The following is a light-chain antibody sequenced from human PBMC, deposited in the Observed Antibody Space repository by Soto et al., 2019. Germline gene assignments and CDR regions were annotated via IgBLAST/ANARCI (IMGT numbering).Light chain of an antibody. J-gene: IGKJ1*01. CDR1: QSVSSY. CDR3: QQRTNWPLTWT. V-gene: IGKV3-11*01. CDR2: DAS. Sequence: EIVLTQSPATLSLSPGERATLSCRASQSVSSYLAWYQQKPGQAPRLLIYDASNRATGITARFSGSGSGTDFTLTISSLEPDDVAVYYCQQRTNWPLTWTFGQGTKVEIK.